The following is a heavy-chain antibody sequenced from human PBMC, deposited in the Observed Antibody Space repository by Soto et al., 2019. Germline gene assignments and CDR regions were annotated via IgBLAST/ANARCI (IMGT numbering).Heavy chain of an antibody. CDR1: GFTFSSYA. CDR3: AKDRDVLRFLEWLLSPFDY. Sequence: PGGSLRLSCAASGFTFSSYAMSWVRQAPGKGLEWVSAIIGSGGSTYYADSVKGRFTISRDNSKNTLYLQMNSLRAEDTAVYYCAKDRDVLRFLEWLLSPFDYWGQGTLVTVSS. D-gene: IGHD3-3*01. J-gene: IGHJ4*02. CDR2: IIGSGGST. V-gene: IGHV3-23*01.